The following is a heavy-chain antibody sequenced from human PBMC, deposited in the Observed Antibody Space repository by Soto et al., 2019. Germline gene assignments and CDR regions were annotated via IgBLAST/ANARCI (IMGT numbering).Heavy chain of an antibody. J-gene: IGHJ6*02. V-gene: IGHV5-51*01. CDR1: GNSFTSYG. CDR2: IYPGDSDT. D-gene: IGHD5-18*01. Sequence: XDSLKVSCKCSGNSFTSYGGGLVLQMPGKGLEWMGIIYPGDSDTRYSPSFQGQVTISADKAISTAYLQWSSLKASDTAMYYCARHGGLRLQAYYYYGMDVWGQGTTVTVSS. CDR3: ARHGGLRLQAYYYYGMDV.